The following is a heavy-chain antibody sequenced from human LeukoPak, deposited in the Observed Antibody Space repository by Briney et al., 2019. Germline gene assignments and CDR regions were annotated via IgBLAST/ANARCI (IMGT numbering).Heavy chain of an antibody. J-gene: IGHJ6*04. CDR3: ARALNYYGSGSYYNVHYYYYGMDV. D-gene: IGHD3-10*01. CDR2: IYYSGST. Sequence: SETLSLTCTVPGGSISSGDYYWSWIRQPPGKCPEWIGYIYYSGSTYYNPSLKSRVTISVDTSKNQFSLKLSSVTAADTAVYYCARALNYYGSGSYYNVHYYYYGMDVWGKGTTVTVSS. CDR1: GGSISSGDYY. V-gene: IGHV4-30-4*01.